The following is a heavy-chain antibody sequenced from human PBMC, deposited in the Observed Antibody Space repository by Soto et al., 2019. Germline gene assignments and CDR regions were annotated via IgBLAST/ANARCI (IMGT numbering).Heavy chain of an antibody. CDR3: ARVVAAMQNWLDP. J-gene: IGHJ5*02. CDR2: IYHTGTT. Sequence: PSETLSLTCSVSGGSISSIDYFWSWIRQPPGKGLEWIGFIYHTGTTYYNPSLRSRVTISIDTSKSQFSMKLNSVTAADTAVYYCARVVAAMQNWLDPWGQGTLVTVSS. CDR1: GGSISSIDYF. V-gene: IGHV4-30-4*01. D-gene: IGHD2-15*01.